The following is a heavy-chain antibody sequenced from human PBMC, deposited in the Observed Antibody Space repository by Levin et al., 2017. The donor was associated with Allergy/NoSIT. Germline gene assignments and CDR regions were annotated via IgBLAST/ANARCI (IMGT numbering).Heavy chain of an antibody. J-gene: IGHJ3*02. V-gene: IGHV3-30*18. CDR2: ISYDGSKT. Sequence: GGSLRLSCAVSGFTFSAHGMHWVRQAPGKGLEWAAAISYDGSKTYYADSVKGRFTISRDNSEHTLFLQMNSLRVEDTADYYWAKDRRNGFYASEIWGQGTMVTVSP. CDR1: GFTFSAHG. D-gene: IGHD2/OR15-2a*01. CDR3: AKDRRNGFYASEI.